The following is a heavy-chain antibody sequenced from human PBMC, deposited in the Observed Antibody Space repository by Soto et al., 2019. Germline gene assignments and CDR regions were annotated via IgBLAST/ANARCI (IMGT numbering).Heavy chain of an antibody. CDR2: IYYSGST. J-gene: IGHJ4*02. CDR3: AGAVGSVVVAAGFDY. Sequence: QVQLQESGPGLVKPSQTLSLTCTVSGGSISSGGYYWSWIRQHPGKGLEWIGYIYYSGSTYYNPSLTSRVTRSVDTSKNQFSLKLSSVTAADTAVYYCAGAVGSVVVAAGFDYWGQGTLVTVSS. V-gene: IGHV4-31*03. D-gene: IGHD2-15*01. CDR1: GGSISSGGYY.